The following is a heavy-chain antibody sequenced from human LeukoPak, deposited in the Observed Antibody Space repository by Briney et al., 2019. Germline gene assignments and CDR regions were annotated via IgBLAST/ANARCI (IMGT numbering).Heavy chain of an antibody. V-gene: IGHV4-38-2*02. Sequence: SETLSLTCTVSGYSISSGYYWGWIRQPPGKGLEWIGSIYHSGSTYYNPSLKSRVTISVDTSKNQFSLKLSSVTAADTAVYYCAREAQYTAMASPLFDYWGQGTLVTVSS. D-gene: IGHD5-18*01. CDR1: GYSISSGYY. CDR2: IYHSGST. J-gene: IGHJ4*02. CDR3: AREAQYTAMASPLFDY.